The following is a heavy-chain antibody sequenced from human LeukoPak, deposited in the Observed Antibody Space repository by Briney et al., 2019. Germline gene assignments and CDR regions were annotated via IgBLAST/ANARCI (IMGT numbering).Heavy chain of an antibody. D-gene: IGHD6-19*01. J-gene: IGHJ3*02. CDR3: ATAKYRSGWYGALDI. CDR1: GYNFIDYY. V-gene: IGHV1-24*01. Sequence: ASVKVSCNASGYNFIDYYMNWVRQAPGQGLEWIGGFDPEDGETIYAQKFQGRVTMTEDTSTDTAYMELSSLRSEDTAVYYCATAKYRSGWYGALDIWGQGTMVTVSS. CDR2: FDPEDGET.